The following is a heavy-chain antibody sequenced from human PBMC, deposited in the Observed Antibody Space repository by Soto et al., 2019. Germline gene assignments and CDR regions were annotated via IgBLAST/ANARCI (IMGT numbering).Heavy chain of an antibody. CDR3: ATAQVEGAAFDI. D-gene: IGHD1-26*01. Sequence: ASVKVSCKVSGYTLTELSMHWVRQAPGKGLEWMGGFDPEDGETIYAQKFQGRVTMTEDTSTDTAYMELSSLRSEDTAVYYCATAQVEGAAFDIWGQGTMVTVSS. V-gene: IGHV1-24*01. J-gene: IGHJ3*02. CDR1: GYTLTELS. CDR2: FDPEDGET.